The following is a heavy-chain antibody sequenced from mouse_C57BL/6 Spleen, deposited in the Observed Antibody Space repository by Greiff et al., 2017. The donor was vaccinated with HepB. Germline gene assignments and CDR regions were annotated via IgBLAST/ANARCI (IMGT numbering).Heavy chain of an antibody. CDR3: TRAGIYSYAMDY. V-gene: IGHV5-9-1*02. CDR2: ISSGGDYI. CDR1: GFTFSSYA. Sequence: EVKLMESGEGLVKPGGSLKLSCAASGFTFSSYAMSWVRQTPEKRLEWVAYISSGGDYIYYADTVKGRFTISRDNARNTLYLQMSSLKSEDTAMYYCTRAGIYSYAMDYWGQGTSVTVSS. D-gene: IGHD2-1*01. J-gene: IGHJ4*01.